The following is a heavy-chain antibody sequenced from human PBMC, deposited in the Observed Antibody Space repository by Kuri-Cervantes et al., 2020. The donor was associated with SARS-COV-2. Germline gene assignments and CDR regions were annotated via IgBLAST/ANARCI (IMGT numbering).Heavy chain of an antibody. CDR1: GGSISSGSYY. CDR2: IYTSGST. Sequence: SCTVSGGSISSGSYYWSWIRQPAGKGLEWIGHIYTSGSTNYNPSLKSRVTISVDTPKNQISLKMSSVTAADTAVYFCARDYSNYFDYWGQGTLVTVSS. D-gene: IGHD5-18*01. V-gene: IGHV4-61*09. J-gene: IGHJ4*02. CDR3: ARDYSNYFDY.